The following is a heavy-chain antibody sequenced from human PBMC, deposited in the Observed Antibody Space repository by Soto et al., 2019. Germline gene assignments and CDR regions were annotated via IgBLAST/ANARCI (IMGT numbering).Heavy chain of an antibody. CDR3: ARTSMYSSSWSPPYGMDV. Sequence: GGSLRLSCAASGFTFSSYEMNWVRQAPGKGLEWVSYISSSGSTIYYADSVKGRFTISRDNAKNSLYLQMNSLRAEDTAVYYCARTSMYSSSWSPPYGMDVWGQGTTVTVSS. V-gene: IGHV3-48*03. J-gene: IGHJ6*02. D-gene: IGHD6-13*01. CDR1: GFTFSSYE. CDR2: ISSSGSTI.